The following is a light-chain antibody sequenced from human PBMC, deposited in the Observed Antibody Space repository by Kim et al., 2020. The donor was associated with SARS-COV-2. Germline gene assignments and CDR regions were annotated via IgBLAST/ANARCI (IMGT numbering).Light chain of an antibody. J-gene: IGLJ3*02. CDR1: SSNIGSYS. Sequence: QSVLTQPPSTSGTPGQRVTISCSGSSSNIGSYSVHWYQQVPGTAAKVLIYRNNQRPSGVPDRFSGSRSGTTASLAISGLRSEDEGNYYCAAWDDSLSGAVFGGGTQLTVL. V-gene: IGLV1-47*01. CDR3: AAWDDSLSGAV. CDR2: RNN.